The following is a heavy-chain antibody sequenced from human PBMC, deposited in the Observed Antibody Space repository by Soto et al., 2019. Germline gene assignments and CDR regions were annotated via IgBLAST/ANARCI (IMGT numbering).Heavy chain of an antibody. Sequence: QVQLVQSGAEVKKPGSSVKVSCKASGGTFSSYAISWVRQARGQGLEWMGEIIPIFGTANYAQKFQGRVPITADESRTTAYLALSSLRSAETDVYYCARLSDIVTWAQVTLVTVSS. CDR3: ARLSDIVT. CDR1: GGTFSSYA. V-gene: IGHV1-69*12. CDR2: IIPIFGTA. J-gene: IGHJ4*02. D-gene: IGHD2-15*01.